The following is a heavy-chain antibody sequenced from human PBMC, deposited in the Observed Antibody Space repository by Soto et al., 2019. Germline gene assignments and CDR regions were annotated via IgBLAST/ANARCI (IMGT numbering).Heavy chain of an antibody. CDR1: GGSISSGGYS. CDR2: IYHSGST. J-gene: IGHJ4*02. V-gene: IGHV4-30-2*01. Sequence: SETLSLTCAVSGGSISSGGYSWSWIRQPPGKGLEWIGYIYHSGSTYYNPSLKSRVTISVDTSKNQFSLKLTSVTAADTAVYYCARSEATVLDYWGQGTLVTVSS. CDR3: ARSEATVLDY. D-gene: IGHD4-17*01.